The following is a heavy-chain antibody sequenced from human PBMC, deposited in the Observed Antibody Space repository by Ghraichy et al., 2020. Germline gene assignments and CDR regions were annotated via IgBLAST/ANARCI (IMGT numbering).Heavy chain of an antibody. Sequence: SETLSLTCTVSGGSVSTSSYYWGWIRQPPRKGLEWIGTVYYNETTYYSPSLKSRVTISVASSKNQFSLRLRSVTAADTAVYYCASAGSYWGQGTLVTVSS. D-gene: IGHD3-10*01. CDR1: GGSVSTSSYY. CDR3: ASAGSY. CDR2: VYYNETT. V-gene: IGHV4-39*01. J-gene: IGHJ4*02.